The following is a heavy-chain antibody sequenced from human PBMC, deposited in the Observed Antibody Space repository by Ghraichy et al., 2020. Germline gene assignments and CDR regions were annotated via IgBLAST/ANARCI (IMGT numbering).Heavy chain of an antibody. Sequence: GESLNISCAASGFTVSSNYMSWVRQAPGKGLEWVSLIYSGGSTNHADSVKGRFTISRDNSKNTLYLQMNSLRVEDTAVYYCARAILTGYYYFDYWGQGTLVTVSS. J-gene: IGHJ4*02. D-gene: IGHD3-9*01. V-gene: IGHV3-66*01. CDR3: ARAILTGYYYFDY. CDR1: GFTVSSNY. CDR2: IYSGGST.